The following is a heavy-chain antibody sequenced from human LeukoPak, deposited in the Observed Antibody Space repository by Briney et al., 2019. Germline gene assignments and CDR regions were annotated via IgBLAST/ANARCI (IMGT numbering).Heavy chain of an antibody. Sequence: GGSLRLSCAASGFTFSGSAMHWVRQASGKGLEWVGRIRSKANSYATAYAASVKGRFTISRDDSKNTAYLQMNSLKTEDTAVYYCTRPREYYYYYMDVWGKGTTVTVSS. CDR2: IRSKANSYAT. CDR1: GFTFSGSA. CDR3: TRPREYYYYYMDV. J-gene: IGHJ6*03. V-gene: IGHV3-73*01.